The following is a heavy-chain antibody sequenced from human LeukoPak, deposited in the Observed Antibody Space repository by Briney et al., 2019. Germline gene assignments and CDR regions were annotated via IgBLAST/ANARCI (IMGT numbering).Heavy chain of an antibody. CDR3: ARDIRGYSYGYRTAYYYYMDV. J-gene: IGHJ6*03. CDR2: IYYSGST. CDR1: GGSISSYY. D-gene: IGHD5-18*01. V-gene: IGHV4-59*12. Sequence: SETLSLTCTVSGGSISSYYWSWIRQPPGKGLEWIGYIYYSGSTNYNPSLKSRVTISVDTSKNQFSLKLSSVTAADTAVYYCARDIRGYSYGYRTAYYYYMDVWGKGTTVTVSS.